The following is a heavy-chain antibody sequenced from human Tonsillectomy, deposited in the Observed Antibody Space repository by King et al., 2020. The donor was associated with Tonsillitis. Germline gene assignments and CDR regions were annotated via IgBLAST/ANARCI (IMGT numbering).Heavy chain of an antibody. V-gene: IGHV3-53*01. CDR1: GFTVSGNY. D-gene: IGHD6-13*01. CDR2: IYSAGTT. J-gene: IGHJ2*01. Sequence: VQLVESGGGLIQPGGSLRLSCVASGFTVSGNYMSWVRQPPGKGLEWVSVIYSAGTTYYADSVKGRFTISRDISKNTLYLQMNGLRAEDTAVYYCATDPGQQLIQGNRYFDLWGRGTLVTVSS. CDR3: ATDPGQQLIQGNRYFDL.